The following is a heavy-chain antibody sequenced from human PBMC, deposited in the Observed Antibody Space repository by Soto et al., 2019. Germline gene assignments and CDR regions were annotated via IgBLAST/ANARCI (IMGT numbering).Heavy chain of an antibody. Sequence: PGESLKISCQGSGYSFASYWIGWVRQMPGKDLEWMGIICPGDSDTRYSPSFQGQVTISADKSLRTACLQWTSLKASDTALYYCARTRSFTLGFYYDGMDVWGQGTTVTVSS. D-gene: IGHD6-6*01. CDR1: GYSFASYW. CDR2: ICPGDSDT. CDR3: ARTRSFTLGFYYDGMDV. J-gene: IGHJ6*02. V-gene: IGHV5-51*01.